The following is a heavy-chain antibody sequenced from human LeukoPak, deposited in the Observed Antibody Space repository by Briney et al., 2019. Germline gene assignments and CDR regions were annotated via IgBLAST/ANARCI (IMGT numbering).Heavy chain of an antibody. CDR2: IYHSGST. V-gene: IGHV4-30-2*01. Sequence: SETLSLTCTVSGGSISSGGYYWSWIRQPPGKGLEWIGYIYHSGSTYYNPSLKSRVTISVDRSKNQFSLKLSSVTAADTAVYYCAREGERYFDWSLPFDYWGQGTLVTVSS. CDR1: GGSISSGGYY. J-gene: IGHJ4*02. D-gene: IGHD3-9*01. CDR3: AREGERYFDWSLPFDY.